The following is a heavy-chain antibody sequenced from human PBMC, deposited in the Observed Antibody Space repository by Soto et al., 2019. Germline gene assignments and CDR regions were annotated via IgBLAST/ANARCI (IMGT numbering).Heavy chain of an antibody. D-gene: IGHD3-3*01. V-gene: IGHV1-18*04. Sequence: ASVKVSCKASGYTFTSYGISWVRQAPGQGLEWMGWISAYNGNTNYAQKLQGRVTMTTDTSTSTAYMELRSLRSDDTAVYYCARIGITIFGVVTGFYNWFDPWGQGXLVTVYS. CDR1: GYTFTSYG. CDR3: ARIGITIFGVVTGFYNWFDP. CDR2: ISAYNGNT. J-gene: IGHJ5*02.